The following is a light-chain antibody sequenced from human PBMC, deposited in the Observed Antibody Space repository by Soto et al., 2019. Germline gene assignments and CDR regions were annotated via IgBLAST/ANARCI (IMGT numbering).Light chain of an antibody. J-gene: IGKJ2*01. CDR3: QQYNNSPEYT. Sequence: EIVLTQSPGTLSLSPGERATLSCRASQSVSSSYLAWYQQKPGQAPRLLIYGASNRATGIPDRFSGSGSGTDFTLTISRLEPEDFAVYFGQQYNNSPEYTFGQGTKLEIK. V-gene: IGKV3-20*01. CDR1: QSVSSSY. CDR2: GAS.